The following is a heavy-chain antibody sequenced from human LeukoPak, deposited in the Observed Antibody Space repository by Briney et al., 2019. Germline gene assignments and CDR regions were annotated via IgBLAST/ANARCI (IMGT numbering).Heavy chain of an antibody. V-gene: IGHV1-24*01. CDR1: GYTLTELS. D-gene: IGHD3-3*01. J-gene: IGHJ6*02. CDR2: FDPEDGET. Sequence: GASVKVSCKVSGYTLTELSMHWVRQAPGKGLEWMGGFDPEDGETIYAQKFQGRVTMTEDTSTDTAYMELSSLRSEDTAVYYCATVFRERITIFGVVTKTYYYYGMDVWGQGTTVTVSS. CDR3: ATVFRERITIFGVVTKTYYYYGMDV.